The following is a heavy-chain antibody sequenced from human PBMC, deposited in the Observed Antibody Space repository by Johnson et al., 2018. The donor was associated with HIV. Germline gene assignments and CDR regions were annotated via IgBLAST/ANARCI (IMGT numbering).Heavy chain of an antibody. CDR3: ASSAGGSFFWDAFDI. V-gene: IGHV3-66*01. CDR1: GFTVSTNY. Sequence: VQLVESGGGLVQPGGSLRLSCASGFTVSTNYMSWVRQAPGKGLEWVSVIYSGDTTYYADSVKGRFTISRDNSKNTLYLQMNSLRAEDTAVYYCASSAGGSFFWDAFDIWGQGTMVTASS. J-gene: IGHJ3*02. CDR2: IYSGDTT. D-gene: IGHD1-26*01.